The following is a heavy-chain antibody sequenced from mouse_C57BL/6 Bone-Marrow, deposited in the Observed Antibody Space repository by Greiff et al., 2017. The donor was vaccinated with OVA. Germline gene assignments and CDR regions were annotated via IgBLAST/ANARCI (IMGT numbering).Heavy chain of an antibody. J-gene: IGHJ4*01. CDR2: IDPSDSYT. CDR1: GYTFTSYW. D-gene: IGHD2-1*01. CDR3: ARGGFYYGNYGAIVY. Sequence: QVQLQQPGAELVKPGASVKLSCKASGYTFTSYWMQWVKQRPGQGLEWIGEIDPSDSYTNYNQKFKGKATLTVDTSSSTASMQLRRLTSEDSAFSSFARGGFYYGNYGAIVYWGQGPSVTVSS. V-gene: IGHV1-50*01.